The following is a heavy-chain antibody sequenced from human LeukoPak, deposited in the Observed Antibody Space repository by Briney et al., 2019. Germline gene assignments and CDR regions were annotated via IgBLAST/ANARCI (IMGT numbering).Heavy chain of an antibody. V-gene: IGHV1-46*01. J-gene: IGHJ1*01. D-gene: IGHD2-15*01. CDR1: GYTFTGYY. Sequence: GASVKVSCKASGYTFTGYYMHWARQAPGQGLEWMGWINPSSGNARYAQKFQGRVTMARDTSTSTMYMELSSLRSEDTAVYYCSRDTRAADAEYFQHWGQGTLVIVSS. CDR2: INPSSGNA. CDR3: SRDTRAADAEYFQH.